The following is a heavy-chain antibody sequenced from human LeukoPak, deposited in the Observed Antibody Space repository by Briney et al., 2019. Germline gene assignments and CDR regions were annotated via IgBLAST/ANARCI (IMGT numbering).Heavy chain of an antibody. Sequence: KPSETLPLTCAVYGGSVRDNYWSWIRQPPGKGLEWIGEIHHSGSTKYNPSLKSRVTISLDTSKNQFSLKLNSMTAADTAVYYCAGHVSAAAGGRWGQGTLVTVSS. V-gene: IGHV4-34*01. D-gene: IGHD6-13*01. CDR2: IHHSGST. CDR3: AGHVSAAAGGR. J-gene: IGHJ4*02. CDR1: GGSVRDNY.